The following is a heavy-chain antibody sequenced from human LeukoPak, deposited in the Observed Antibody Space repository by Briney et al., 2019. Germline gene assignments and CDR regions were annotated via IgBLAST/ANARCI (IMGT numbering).Heavy chain of an antibody. V-gene: IGHV3-21*01. J-gene: IGHJ4*02. Sequence: GGSLRLSGVASGFPFSSYSMNWVRQAPGKGLEWVSSISSSSSYIYYADSVKGRFTISRDNAKNSLYLQMNSLRAEDTAVYYCARDLPSYCGGDCYSVAYWGQGTLVTVSS. CDR2: ISSSSSYI. CDR3: ARDLPSYCGGDCYSVAY. CDR1: GFPFSSYS. D-gene: IGHD2-21*02.